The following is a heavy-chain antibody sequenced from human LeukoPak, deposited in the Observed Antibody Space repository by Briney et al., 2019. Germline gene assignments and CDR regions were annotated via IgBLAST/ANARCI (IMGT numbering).Heavy chain of an antibody. CDR3: ARDRHWNDYLIY. Sequence: ASVKVSCKASGYTFSSYGISWVRQAPGQGLEWMGWISAYNGNTNYPQKLQGRVTMTSDTSTSTAYLEVRSLRTDDTAVYFCARDRHWNDYLIYWGQGTLVAVSS. J-gene: IGHJ4*02. D-gene: IGHD1-1*01. CDR2: ISAYNGNT. V-gene: IGHV1-18*01. CDR1: GYTFSSYG.